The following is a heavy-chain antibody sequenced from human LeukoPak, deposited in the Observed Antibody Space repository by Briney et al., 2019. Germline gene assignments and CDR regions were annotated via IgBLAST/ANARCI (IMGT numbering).Heavy chain of an antibody. D-gene: IGHD3-9*01. V-gene: IGHV3-23*01. CDR3: AKGRNVLRYPYGMDV. CDR1: GFTFSSYA. CDR2: ISGSGGST. J-gene: IGHJ6*02. Sequence: GGFLRLSCAASGFTFSSYAMSWVRQAPGKGLEWVSTISGSGGSTYYADSVKGRFTISRDNSKDTLYLQMNSLRAEDTAVYYCAKGRNVLRYPYGMDVWGQGTTVTVSS.